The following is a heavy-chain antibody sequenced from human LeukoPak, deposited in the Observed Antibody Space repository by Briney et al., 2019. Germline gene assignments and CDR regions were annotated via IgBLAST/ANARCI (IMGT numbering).Heavy chain of an antibody. CDR1: GGSISSYY. CDR2: IYYSGST. D-gene: IGHD3-10*01. Sequence: SETLSLACTVSGGSISSYYWSWIRQPPGKGLEWIGYIYYSGSTNYNPSLKSRVTISVDTSKNQFSLKLSSVTAADTAVYYCANGLGSPLWYGMDVWGKGTTVTVSS. CDR3: ANGLGSPLWYGMDV. J-gene: IGHJ6*04. V-gene: IGHV4-59*01.